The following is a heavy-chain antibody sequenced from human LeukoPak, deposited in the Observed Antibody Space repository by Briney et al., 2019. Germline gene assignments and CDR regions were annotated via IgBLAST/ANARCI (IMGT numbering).Heavy chain of an antibody. CDR2: INPNSGGT. CDR1: GYTFTGYY. Sequence: ASVKVSCKASGYTFTGYYMHWVRQAPGQGLEWMGWINPNSGGTNYAQKFQGRVTMTRDTSISTAYMELSRLRSDDTAVYYCAGKRPPRGYYDSSGHYQDAFDIWGQGTMVTVSS. V-gene: IGHV1-2*02. J-gene: IGHJ3*02. D-gene: IGHD3-22*01. CDR3: AGKRPPRGYYDSSGHYQDAFDI.